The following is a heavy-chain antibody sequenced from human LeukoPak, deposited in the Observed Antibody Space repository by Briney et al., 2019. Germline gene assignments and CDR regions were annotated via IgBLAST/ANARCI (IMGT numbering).Heavy chain of an antibody. J-gene: IGHJ6*02. Sequence: PGGSLRLSCAASGFTVSSNYMSWVRQAPGKGLEWVSVINSGGSTYYADSVKGRFTISRDNSKNTLYLQMNSLRAEDTAVYYCAKNFGSGSYYYYGMDVWGQGTTVTVSS. CDR2: INSGGST. CDR1: GFTVSSNY. V-gene: IGHV3-66*01. CDR3: AKNFGSGSYYYYGMDV. D-gene: IGHD3-10*01.